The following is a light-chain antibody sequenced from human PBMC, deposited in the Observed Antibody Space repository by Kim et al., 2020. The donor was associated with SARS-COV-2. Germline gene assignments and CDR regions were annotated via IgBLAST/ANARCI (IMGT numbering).Light chain of an antibody. Sequence: VSPGQTASITCSGDKLGDKYASWYQQKPGQSPVLVIYQDRKRPSGIPERFSGSNSGNTATLTISGTQAMDEADYYCQAWDSSTVVFGGGTQLTVL. CDR2: QDR. J-gene: IGLJ2*01. CDR3: QAWDSSTVV. V-gene: IGLV3-1*01. CDR1: KLGDKY.